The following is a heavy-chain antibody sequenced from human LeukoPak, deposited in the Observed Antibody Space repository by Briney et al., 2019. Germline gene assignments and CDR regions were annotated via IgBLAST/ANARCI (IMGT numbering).Heavy chain of an antibody. V-gene: IGHV4-34*01. CDR3: ARGLRSSY. CDR1: GGSFSGYY. Sequence: SETLSLTCAVYGGSFSGYYWSWIRQPPGQGLEWIGEINHSGSTNYNPSLKSRVTISVDTSKNQFSLKLSSVTAADTAVYYCARGLRSSYWDQGTLVTVSS. CDR2: INHSGST. D-gene: IGHD4-17*01. J-gene: IGHJ4*02.